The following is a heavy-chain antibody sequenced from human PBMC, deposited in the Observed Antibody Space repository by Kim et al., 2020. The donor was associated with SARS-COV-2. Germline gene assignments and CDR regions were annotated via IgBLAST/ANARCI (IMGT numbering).Heavy chain of an antibody. CDR1: GFTFRSYA. D-gene: IGHD3-22*01. CDR3: AKTQSNVYNYFPFDY. CDR2: ISGSGGGGT. Sequence: GGSLRLSCVTSGFTFRSYAMSWVRQAPGKGLEWVSSISGSGGGGTYTAGSVKGRFTISRDDSKNTVYLQMSGLRAEAAATYFCAKTQSNVYNYFPFDYWGQGTLVTVSS. V-gene: IGHV3-23*01. J-gene: IGHJ4*02.